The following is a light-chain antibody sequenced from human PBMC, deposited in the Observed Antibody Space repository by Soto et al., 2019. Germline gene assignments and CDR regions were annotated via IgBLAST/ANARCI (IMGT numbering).Light chain of an antibody. V-gene: IGKV1-5*01. Sequence: DIQMTQSPSTLSASVGDRVTITCRASQSISNRLAWYQQKPGKAPKVLIYDASSLESGVPSRFSGSGSGTEFILTISSLQPDDFAVYYCQQYNNWPWTFGQGTKVDIK. CDR3: QQYNNWPWT. CDR1: QSISNR. J-gene: IGKJ1*01. CDR2: DAS.